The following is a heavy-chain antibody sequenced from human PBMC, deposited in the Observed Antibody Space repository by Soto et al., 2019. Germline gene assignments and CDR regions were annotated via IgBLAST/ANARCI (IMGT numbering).Heavy chain of an antibody. CDR2: IWYDGSNK. Sequence: GGSLRLSCAASGFTFSTYGMHWVLQAPGKGLEWVAVIWYDGSNKYYADSVKGRFTISRDFSKNTLFLQMNSLIAEDTAVYYCARDPNVEYGMDLWGQGTTVTVSS. CDR3: ARDPNVEYGMDL. CDR1: GFTFSTYG. J-gene: IGHJ6*02. V-gene: IGHV3-33*01.